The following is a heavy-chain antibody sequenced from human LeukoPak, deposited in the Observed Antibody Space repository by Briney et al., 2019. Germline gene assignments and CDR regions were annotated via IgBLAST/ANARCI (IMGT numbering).Heavy chain of an antibody. CDR3: ARPAPSSAWYDY. CDR2: ISSNGGST. CDR1: GFTFSSYA. V-gene: IGHV3-64*01. D-gene: IGHD6-19*01. Sequence: GGSLRLSCAASGFTFSSYAMHWVRQAPGKGLEYVSAISSNGGSTYYANSVKGRFTISRDNSKNTLYLQMGSLRAEDMAVYYCARPAPSSAWYDYWGQGTLVTVSS. J-gene: IGHJ4*02.